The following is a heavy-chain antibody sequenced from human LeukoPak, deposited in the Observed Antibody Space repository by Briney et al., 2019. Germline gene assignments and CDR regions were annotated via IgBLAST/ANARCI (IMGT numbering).Heavy chain of an antibody. CDR3: ARSPGLEARGTRWFFDL. Sequence: PSETLSLTCTVSGGSISGYYWNWIRQPPGKGLEWVGYFYYSGSGSANYNPSLKSRLTISGDTSKNQFSLKLRPVTAADTAVYYCARSPGLEARGTRWFFDLWGRGTLVTVSS. CDR1: GGSISGYY. CDR2: FYYSGSGSA. V-gene: IGHV4-59*01. D-gene: IGHD6-13*01. J-gene: IGHJ2*01.